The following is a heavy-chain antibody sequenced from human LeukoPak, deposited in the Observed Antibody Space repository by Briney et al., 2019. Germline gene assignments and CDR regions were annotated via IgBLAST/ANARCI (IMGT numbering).Heavy chain of an antibody. Sequence: ASVKVSCKASGYTFTSYGISWVRQAPGQGLEWMGWISAYNGNTNYAQKLQDRVTMTTDTSTTTTYMELRSLMSDDTAVYYCARDYPLRFFTTDLTYYDILTGYPLRAFDIWGQGTMVTVSS. D-gene: IGHD3-9*01. J-gene: IGHJ3*02. CDR1: GYTFTSYG. CDR3: ARDYPLRFFTTDLTYYDILTGYPLRAFDI. CDR2: ISAYNGNT. V-gene: IGHV1-18*01.